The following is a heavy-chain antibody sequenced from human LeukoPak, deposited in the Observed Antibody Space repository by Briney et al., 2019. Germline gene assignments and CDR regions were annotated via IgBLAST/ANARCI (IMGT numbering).Heavy chain of an antibody. D-gene: IGHD2-8*01. CDR2: IHSGGST. Sequence: PGGSLRLSCAASGFIVSSDYISWVRQTPGRGLGWVSVIHSGGSTYYADSVKGRFTISRDNSKNTLYLQMNSLRAEDTAVYYCASAPYPSHLYRDSWGQGTLVTVSS. V-gene: IGHV3-53*01. CDR3: ASAPYPSHLYRDS. J-gene: IGHJ4*02. CDR1: GFIVSSDY.